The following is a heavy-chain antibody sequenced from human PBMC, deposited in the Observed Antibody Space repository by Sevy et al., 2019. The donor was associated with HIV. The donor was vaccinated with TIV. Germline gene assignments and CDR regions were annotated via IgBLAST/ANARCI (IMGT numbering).Heavy chain of an antibody. CDR2: ILYDGSNK. CDR3: ARGLAALPGYYYGMDV. J-gene: IGHJ6*02. CDR1: GFTFSSYG. V-gene: IGHV3-30*03. D-gene: IGHD6-6*01. Sequence: GGSLRLSCAASGFTFSSYGMHWVRQAPGKGLEWVAVILYDGSNKYDADSVKGRFTISGDNSKNTLYLQMNSLRAGDTAVYYCARGLAALPGYYYGMDVWGQGTAVTVSS.